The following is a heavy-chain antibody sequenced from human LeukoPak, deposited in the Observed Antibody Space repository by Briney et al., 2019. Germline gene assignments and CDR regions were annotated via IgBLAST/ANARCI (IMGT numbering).Heavy chain of an antibody. Sequence: PSETLSLTCTVSGGSISSYYWSWIRQPPGKGLEWIGYIYYSGSTNYNPSLKSRVTISVDTSKNQLSLKLSSVTAADTAVYYCARGVAAAGMSYWGQGTLVTVSS. D-gene: IGHD6-13*01. CDR1: GGSISSYY. CDR3: ARGVAAAGMSY. V-gene: IGHV4-59*01. J-gene: IGHJ4*02. CDR2: IYYSGST.